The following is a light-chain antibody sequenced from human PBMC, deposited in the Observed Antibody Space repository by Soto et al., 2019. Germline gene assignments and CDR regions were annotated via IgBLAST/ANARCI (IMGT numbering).Light chain of an antibody. CDR3: SLYTSNSTYVV. J-gene: IGLJ2*01. Sequence: QSALTQPASVSGSPGQSITISCTGTISDVGGYNYVSWYQQHPGKAPKLMISEVTNRPSGISNRFSGSKSGNTASLTISGLQTEDEADYYCSLYTSNSTYVVFGGGTKLTVL. CDR2: EVT. CDR1: ISDVGGYNY. V-gene: IGLV2-14*01.